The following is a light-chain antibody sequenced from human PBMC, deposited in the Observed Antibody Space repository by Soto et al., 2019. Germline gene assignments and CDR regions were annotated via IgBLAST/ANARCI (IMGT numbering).Light chain of an antibody. CDR2: AAS. CDR3: QQSYSSPWT. V-gene: IGKV1-39*01. J-gene: IGKJ1*01. CDR1: QTITNY. Sequence: DIQMTQSPSSLSASVGDRVTITSRASQTITNYLNWYQQKPGKAPKLLIYAASTLLSGVPSRFTGGGSGTDFTLTIDSLQPEDFATYFCQQSYSSPWTFGQGTKVEI.